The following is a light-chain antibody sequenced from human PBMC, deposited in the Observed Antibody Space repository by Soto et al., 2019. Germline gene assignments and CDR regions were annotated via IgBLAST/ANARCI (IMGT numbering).Light chain of an antibody. CDR1: QSVSSK. CDR2: SAS. J-gene: IGKJ1*01. Sequence: EIVMTQSPATLSVSPGERATLSCRASQSVSSKLAWYQQKPGQGPRLLIYSASSRATGIPARFSGSGSGTEFTLTISSLQSEDFAVYYCQQYSTWLWTFGQGTKVEIK. CDR3: QQYSTWLWT. V-gene: IGKV3-15*01.